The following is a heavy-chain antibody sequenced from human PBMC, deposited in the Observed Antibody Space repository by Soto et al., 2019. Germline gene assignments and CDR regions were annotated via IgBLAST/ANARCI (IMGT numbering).Heavy chain of an antibody. CDR1: GYTFTSYA. CDR3: ARSPGGPMTPGDY. CDR2: INAGNGNT. J-gene: IGHJ4*02. V-gene: IGHV1-3*05. Sequence: QVQLVQSGAEEKKPGASVKVSCKASGYTFTSYAMHWVRQAPGQRLEWMGWINAGNGNTKYSQKFQGRVTITRDTSASTAYMALSSLRSEDTAVYYCARSPGGPMTPGDYWGQGTLVTVSS. D-gene: IGHD3-10*01.